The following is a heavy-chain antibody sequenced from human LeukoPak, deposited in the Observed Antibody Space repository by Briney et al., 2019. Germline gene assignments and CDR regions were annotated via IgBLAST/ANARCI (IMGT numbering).Heavy chain of an antibody. V-gene: IGHV4-34*01. J-gene: IGHJ4*02. D-gene: IGHD6-13*01. CDR3: ARITNAALVDY. CDR1: GGSFSGYY. Sequence: SETLSLTCAVYGGSFSGYYWSWIRQPPGKGLEWIGEINHSGSTNYNPSLKSRVTISVDTSKNQFSLKLSSVTAAGTAVYYCARITNAALVDYWGQGTLVTVSS. CDR2: INHSGST.